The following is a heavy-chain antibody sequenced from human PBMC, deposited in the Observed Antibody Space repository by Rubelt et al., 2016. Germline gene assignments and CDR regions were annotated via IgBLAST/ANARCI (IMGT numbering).Heavy chain of an antibody. Sequence: QVQLQQWGAGLLKPSETLSLTCAVYGGSISSYYWSWIRQPAGKGLEWIGSIYYSGSTYYNPSLKSRVTISVDTSKNQFSLKLSSVTAADTAVYYCARSFDSSSPPGHWGQGTLVTVSS. J-gene: IGHJ4*02. CDR3: ARSFDSSSPPGH. CDR2: IYYSGST. D-gene: IGHD6-6*01. CDR1: GGSISSYY. V-gene: IGHV4-59*10.